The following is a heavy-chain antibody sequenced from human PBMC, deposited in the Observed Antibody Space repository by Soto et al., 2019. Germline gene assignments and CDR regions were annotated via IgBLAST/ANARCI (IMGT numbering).Heavy chain of an antibody. Sequence: ASVKVSCKASGYIFTGYYMHWVRQAPGQGLEWMGWINPNSGDTDYTQKFQGWVTMTRDTSISTAYMELSRLRSDDTAVYYCATSRISIAVAGETEYYFDYWGQGTLVTVSS. CDR3: ATSRISIAVAGETEYYFDY. J-gene: IGHJ4*02. CDR1: GYIFTGYY. CDR2: INPNSGDT. D-gene: IGHD6-19*01. V-gene: IGHV1-2*04.